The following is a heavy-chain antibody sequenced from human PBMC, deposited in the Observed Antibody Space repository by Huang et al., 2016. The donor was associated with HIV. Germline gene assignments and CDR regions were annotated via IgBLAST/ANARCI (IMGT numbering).Heavy chain of an antibody. CDR2: ISDSSGEK. D-gene: IGHD3-22*01. CDR3: ARDPKYHRIGYYRQRRGIDI. Sequence: QIQLMQSGPELKQPGASVKVSCKASGYTFTSYGITWVRQAPGQGPEWMGLISDSSGEKEYAQKFQGRVTLTTDTSTNIAYMELRSLRSDDTAKYYCARDPKYHRIGYYRQRRGIDIWGQGTMVIVSS. J-gene: IGHJ3*02. V-gene: IGHV1-18*01. CDR1: GYTFTSYG.